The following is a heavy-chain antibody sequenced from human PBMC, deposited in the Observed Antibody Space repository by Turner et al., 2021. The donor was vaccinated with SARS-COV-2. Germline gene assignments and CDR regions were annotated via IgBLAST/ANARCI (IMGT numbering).Heavy chain of an antibody. J-gene: IGHJ6*02. CDR3: ARDDPLGGMDV. V-gene: IGHV3-53*02. CDR1: GFTVSSNY. Sequence: EVQLVETGGGLFQPGGSLRLSCAASGFTVSSNYMSWVRQAPGKGLEWVSLIYGGGSTYYADSVKGRFTISRDNSKNTLYLQMNSLRAEDTAVYYCARDDPLGGMDVWGQGTTVTVSS. CDR2: IYGGGST.